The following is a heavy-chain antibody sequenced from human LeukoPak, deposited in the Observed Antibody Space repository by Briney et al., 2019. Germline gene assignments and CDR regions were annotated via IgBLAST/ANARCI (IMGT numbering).Heavy chain of an antibody. J-gene: IGHJ6*04. Sequence: ASVKVPCKASGYNFNTHGISWVRQAPGQGLEWMGGIIPIFGTANYAQKFQGRVTITADESTSTAYMELSSLRSEDTAVYYCARQAGEYSSGWNVYYYGMDVWGKGTTVTVSS. CDR2: IIPIFGTA. V-gene: IGHV1-69*13. CDR3: ARQAGEYSSGWNVYYYGMDV. D-gene: IGHD6-19*01. CDR1: GYNFNTHG.